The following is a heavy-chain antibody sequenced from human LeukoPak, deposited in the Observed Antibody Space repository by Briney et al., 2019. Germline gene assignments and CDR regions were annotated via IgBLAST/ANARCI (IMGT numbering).Heavy chain of an antibody. CDR2: IKKDGSEK. CDR3: ASSRVDPAMVHFDY. J-gene: IGHJ4*02. CDR1: GFTFTNYW. Sequence: GGSLRLSCAASGFTFTNYWMSWVCQAPGKGLEWVANIKKDGSEKYYVHSVKGRFTISRDNAKNSLYLQMNSLRVEDTAVYYCASSRVDPAMVHFDYWGQGTLVTVSS. D-gene: IGHD5-18*01. V-gene: IGHV3-7*01.